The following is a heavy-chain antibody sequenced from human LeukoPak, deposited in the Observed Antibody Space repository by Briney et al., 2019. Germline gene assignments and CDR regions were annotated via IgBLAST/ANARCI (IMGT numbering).Heavy chain of an antibody. J-gene: IGHJ5*02. CDR1: GGSFSGYY. D-gene: IGHD2-15*01. V-gene: IGHV4-34*01. CDR2: INHSGST. CDR3: ARDGGGYCSGGSCYFNWLDP. Sequence: SETLSLTCAVYGGSFSGYYWSWIRQPPGKGLEWIGEINHSGSTNYNPSLKSRVTISVDTSKNQFSLKLSSVTAADTAVYYCARDGGGYCSGGSCYFNWLDPRGQGTLVTVSS.